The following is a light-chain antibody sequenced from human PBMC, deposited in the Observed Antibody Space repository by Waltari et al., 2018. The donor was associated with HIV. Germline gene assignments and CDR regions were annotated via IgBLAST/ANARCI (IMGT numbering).Light chain of an antibody. CDR1: DKNVCHER. CDR3: SAWDSSLSEWV. Sequence: AGLTQPSSVSKGLQQNVTLTCTGNDKNVCHERAGWLLRHEGHPPEVLSYRGGARPAGISHKYFASRSGNTASLTITGLQVDDEAVYYCSAWDSSLSEWVFGGGTKLTVL. V-gene: IGLV10-54*01. CDR2: RGG. J-gene: IGLJ3*02.